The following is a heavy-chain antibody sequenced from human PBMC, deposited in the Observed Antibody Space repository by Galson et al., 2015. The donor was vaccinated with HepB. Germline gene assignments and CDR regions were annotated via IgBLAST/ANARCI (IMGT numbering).Heavy chain of an antibody. CDR1: GFIFSDYY. CDR3: AREGWLRAGYFDD. CDR2: ISNSGNTI. D-gene: IGHD5-12*01. V-gene: IGHV3-11*01. J-gene: IGHJ4*02. Sequence: SLRLSCAASGFIFSDYYMSWIRQAPGKGLEWISYISNSGNTIYYADSVKGRFTISRDNARNSLYLQMKSLRADDTDVYYCAREGWLRAGYFDDWGQGTRVTVSS.